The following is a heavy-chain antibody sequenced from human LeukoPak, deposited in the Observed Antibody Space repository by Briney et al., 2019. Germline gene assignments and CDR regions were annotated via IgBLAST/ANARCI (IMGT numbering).Heavy chain of an antibody. D-gene: IGHD2-15*01. V-gene: IGHV1-69*04. J-gene: IGHJ5*02. CDR2: IIPILGIA. Sequence: SVKVSCKASGGTFSSYAISWVRQAPGQGLEWMGRIIPILGIANYAQKFQGRVTITADKSTSTAYMELSSLRSEDTAVYYCARGRKAEDIVATSYCSGGSCYSEGDWFDPWGQGTLLTVSS. CDR3: ARGRKAEDIVATSYCSGGSCYSEGDWFDP. CDR1: GGTFSSYA.